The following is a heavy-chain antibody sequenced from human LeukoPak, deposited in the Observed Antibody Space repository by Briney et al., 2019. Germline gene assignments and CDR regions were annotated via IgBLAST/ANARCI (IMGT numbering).Heavy chain of an antibody. CDR2: ISAYNGNT. J-gene: IGHJ3*02. Sequence: ASVKVSCKASGYTFTSYGISWVRQAPGQGLEWMGWISAYNGNTNYAQKLQGRVTMTTDTSTSTAYMELRSLRSDDTAVYYCARDKGSSIGVVTNDAFDIWGQGTMVTVSS. CDR1: GYTFTSYG. D-gene: IGHD3-3*01. V-gene: IGHV1-18*01. CDR3: ARDKGSSIGVVTNDAFDI.